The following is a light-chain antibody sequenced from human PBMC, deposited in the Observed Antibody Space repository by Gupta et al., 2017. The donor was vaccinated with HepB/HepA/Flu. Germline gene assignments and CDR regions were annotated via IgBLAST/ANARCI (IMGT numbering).Light chain of an antibody. V-gene: IGKV1-39*01. Sequence: VQMTQSPSSLSASVGDRVTITCRASQSISSYVQWYQQKPGKAPKLLIYAASSLQSGVPSRFSGSGSGTDFTLTISRLQPEDFATYYCQQSDSTPWTFGQGTKLEIK. J-gene: IGKJ1*01. CDR2: AAS. CDR3: QQSDSTPWT. CDR1: QSISSY.